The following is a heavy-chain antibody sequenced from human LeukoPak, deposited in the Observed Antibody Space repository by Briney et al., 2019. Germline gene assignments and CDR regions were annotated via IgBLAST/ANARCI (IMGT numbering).Heavy chain of an antibody. J-gene: IGHJ5*02. Sequence: GESLKISCKGSGYSFTSYWIGWVRQMPGKGLEWMGIIYPGDSDTRYSPSFQGQVTISADKSISTAYLQWSSLKASDTAMYYCARLSYYYDSSGYYYWFDPWGQGTLVTVSS. D-gene: IGHD3-22*01. CDR1: GYSFTSYW. CDR3: ARLSYYYDSSGYYYWFDP. V-gene: IGHV5-51*01. CDR2: IYPGDSDT.